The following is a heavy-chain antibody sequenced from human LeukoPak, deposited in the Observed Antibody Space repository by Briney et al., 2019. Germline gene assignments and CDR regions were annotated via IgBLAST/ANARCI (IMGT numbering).Heavy chain of an antibody. V-gene: IGHV3-74*01. Sequence: AGGSLRLSCAASGFTFSSYWMNWVRQAPGKGLVWVSRIKSDGKTNYADSVKGRFTISRDNAKNTVSLQMNSLRAEDTGVYYCARAPSEIGSDYPEYFRHLVQGTLVTVSS. CDR3: ARAPSEIGSDYPEYFRH. D-gene: IGHD2-21*01. CDR1: GFTFSSYW. J-gene: IGHJ1*01. CDR2: IKSDGKT.